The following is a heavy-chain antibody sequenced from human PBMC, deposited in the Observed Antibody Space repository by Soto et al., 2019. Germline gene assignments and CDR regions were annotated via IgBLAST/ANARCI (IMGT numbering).Heavy chain of an antibody. V-gene: IGHV1-3*01. Sequence: QVQLVQSGAEVRKSGASVNVSCKASGFTFTEYAMHWVRQAPGQRLEWMGWINAGTGDTRYSQTLQGRVTITRDTSESTVYMDLRRLRSEDTAVYYCARDYADISVAGIPLLAHWGQGSLVTVSS. J-gene: IGHJ4*01. CDR3: ARDYADISVAGIPLLAH. CDR1: GFTFTEYA. CDR2: INAGTGDT. D-gene: IGHD6-19*01.